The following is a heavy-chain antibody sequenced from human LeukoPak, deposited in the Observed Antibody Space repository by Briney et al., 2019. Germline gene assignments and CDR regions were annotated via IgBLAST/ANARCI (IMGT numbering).Heavy chain of an antibody. D-gene: IGHD6-19*01. Sequence: SETLSLSCAVYGGSFSGYYWSWIRQPSGKGLEWIGEINHSGSTNYNPSLKSRVTISVDTSKNQFSLKLSSVTAADTAVYYCATLPHVAVAETFDYWGQGTLVTVSS. CDR2: INHSGST. CDR1: GGSFSGYY. CDR3: ATLPHVAVAETFDY. J-gene: IGHJ4*02. V-gene: IGHV4-34*01.